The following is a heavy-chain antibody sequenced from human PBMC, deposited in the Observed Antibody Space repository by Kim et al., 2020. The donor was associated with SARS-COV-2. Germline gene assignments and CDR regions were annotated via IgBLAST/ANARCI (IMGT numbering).Heavy chain of an antibody. CDR2: IYYSGST. Sequence: SETLSLTCTVSGGSISSSSYYWGWIRQPPGKGLEWIGSIYYSGSTYYNPSLKSRVTISVDTSKNQFSLKLSSVTAADTAVYYCARHLAYGSGRPRPNWFDPWGQGTLVTVSS. V-gene: IGHV4-39*01. J-gene: IGHJ5*02. CDR1: GGSISSSSYY. CDR3: ARHLAYGSGRPRPNWFDP. D-gene: IGHD3-10*01.